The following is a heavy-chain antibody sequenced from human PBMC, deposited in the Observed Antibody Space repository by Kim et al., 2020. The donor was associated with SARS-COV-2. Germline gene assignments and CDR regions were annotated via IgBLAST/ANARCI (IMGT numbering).Heavy chain of an antibody. D-gene: IGHD3-10*02. CDR1: GFTFSSYA. CDR3: AKGDQTVLYYDRGYDY. J-gene: IGHJ4*02. CDR2: LSGSGANT. Sequence: GGSLRLSCAAAGFTFSSYALSWVRQAPGKGLEWVSGLSGSGANTYYADSVKGRFTISRDNYKSMLYLWMTSLKVEDMAMYYCAKGDQTVLYYDRGYDYWGRGTLVPVSS. V-gene: IGHV3-23*01.